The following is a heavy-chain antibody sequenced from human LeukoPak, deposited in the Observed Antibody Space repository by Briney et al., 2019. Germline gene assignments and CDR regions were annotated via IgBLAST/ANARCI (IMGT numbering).Heavy chain of an antibody. J-gene: IGHJ5*02. CDR3: ASLVGATNWFDP. D-gene: IGHD1-26*01. Sequence: GRSLRLSCAASGFTFSDHYMDWVRQAPGKGLEWVGRTRNKANSYTTEYAASVKGRFTISRDDSKNSLYLQMNSLKTEDTAVYYCASLVGATNWFDPWGQGTLVTVSS. CDR2: TRNKANSYTT. CDR1: GFTFSDHY. V-gene: IGHV3-72*01.